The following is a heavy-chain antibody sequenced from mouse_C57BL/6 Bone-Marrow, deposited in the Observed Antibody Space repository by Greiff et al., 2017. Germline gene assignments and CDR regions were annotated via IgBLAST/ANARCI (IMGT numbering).Heavy chain of an antibody. J-gene: IGHJ1*03. Sequence: QVQLQQPGAELVKPGASVKMSCKASGYTFTSYWITWVKQRPGQGLAWIGDIYPGSGSTNYNEKFKSKATLTVDTSSSTASMQLSSLTSEDSAVYYCARPYYSNYWYFDVWGTGTTVTVSS. V-gene: IGHV1-55*01. CDR2: IYPGSGST. CDR1: GYTFTSYW. CDR3: ARPYYSNYWYFDV. D-gene: IGHD2-5*01.